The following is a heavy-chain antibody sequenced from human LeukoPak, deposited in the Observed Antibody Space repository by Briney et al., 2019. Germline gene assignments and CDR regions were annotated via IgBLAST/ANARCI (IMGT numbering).Heavy chain of an antibody. J-gene: IGHJ4*02. D-gene: IGHD6-25*01. V-gene: IGHV3-30*03. Sequence: GGSLRLSCAASGSTFGSYGMHWVRQAPGKGLEWVAFISYDRSETYYADSVKGRFSISRDNSKNTVYLQMNSLRTEDRAVYYCAREGGYYFDHWGQGTLVTVSS. CDR1: GSTFGSYG. CDR2: ISYDRSET. CDR3: AREGGYYFDH.